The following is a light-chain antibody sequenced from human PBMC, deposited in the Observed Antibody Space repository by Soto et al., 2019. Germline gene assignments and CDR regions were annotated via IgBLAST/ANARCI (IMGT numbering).Light chain of an antibody. CDR2: GAS. Sequence: EISMTQSAATLSVSPGERGTLSCRASQSVSSDVAWYQKKPGQPPRLLIYGASARATGIPARFSGSGSGTEITLTISSLQSEDFAVYFCQPYNNWPTFGQGTKVDIK. CDR3: QPYNNWPT. V-gene: IGKV3-15*01. CDR1: QSVSSD. J-gene: IGKJ1*01.